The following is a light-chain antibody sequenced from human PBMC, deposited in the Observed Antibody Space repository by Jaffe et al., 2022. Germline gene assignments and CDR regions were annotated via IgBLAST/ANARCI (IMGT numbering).Light chain of an antibody. CDR1: SGSVSTTYY. Sequence: QTVVTQEPSFSVSPGGTVTLTCGLSSGSVSTTYYPSWYQQTPGQAPRTLIYSTTTRSSGVPDRFSGSILGSKAALTITGAQADDESDYYCVLYMGSGLWVFGGGTKVTVL. CDR2: STT. J-gene: IGLJ3*02. CDR3: VLYMGSGLWV. V-gene: IGLV8-61*01.